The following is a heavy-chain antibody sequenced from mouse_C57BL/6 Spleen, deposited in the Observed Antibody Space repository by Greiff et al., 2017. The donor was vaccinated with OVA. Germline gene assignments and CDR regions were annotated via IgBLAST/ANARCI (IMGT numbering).Heavy chain of an antibody. J-gene: IGHJ3*01. CDR2: IWTGGGT. Sequence: VHLVESGPGLVAPSQSLSITCTVSGFSLTSYAISWVRQPPGKGLEWLGVIWTGGGTTYKSAHKTRLSISKDNTKSQVFLKMNSQQTDDTARYYCARKWGDKEGFAYWGQGTLVTVSA. CDR3: ARKWGDKEGFAY. V-gene: IGHV2-9-1*01. CDR1: GFSLTSYA. D-gene: IGHD3-3*01.